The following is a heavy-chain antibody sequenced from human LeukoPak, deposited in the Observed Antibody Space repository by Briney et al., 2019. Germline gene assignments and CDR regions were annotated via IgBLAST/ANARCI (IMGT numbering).Heavy chain of an antibody. CDR2: ISASGGGT. V-gene: IGHV3-23*01. CDR1: GFTLSSYA. Sequence: PGGSLRLSCAASGFTLSSYAMSWVRQAPGKGLEWVSSISASGGGTYYADSVKGRFTISRDTSKNTLYLQMNSLRAEDTAVYYCAPLAATTDYWSQGTLVTVSS. CDR3: APLAATTDY. D-gene: IGHD5-12*01. J-gene: IGHJ4*02.